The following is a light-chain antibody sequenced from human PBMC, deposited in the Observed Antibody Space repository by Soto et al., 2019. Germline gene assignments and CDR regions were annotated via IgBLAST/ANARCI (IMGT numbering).Light chain of an antibody. Sequence: EIVMTQSPATLSVSPGERATLSCRASQSVSSDLAWYHQKPGQAPRLLIYGASTRATGIPARFSGSGSGTEFTLTINSLQSEDFAVYYCQQDYDLPFTFGGGTRVEL. V-gene: IGKV3D-15*02. CDR3: QQDYDLPFT. CDR1: QSVSSD. CDR2: GAS. J-gene: IGKJ4*01.